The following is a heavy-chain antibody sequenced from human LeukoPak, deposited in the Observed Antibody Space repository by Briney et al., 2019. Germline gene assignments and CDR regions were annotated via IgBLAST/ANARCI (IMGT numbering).Heavy chain of an antibody. CDR1: GFTFSSYG. J-gene: IGHJ4*02. V-gene: IGHV3-74*01. CDR2: INSDGSST. Sequence: PGGSLRLSCAASGFTFSSYGMHWVRQAPGKGLVWVSRINSDGSSTSYADSVKGRFTISRDNAKNTLYLQMNSLRAEDTAVYYCATGTGYYYDRWGQGTLVTVAS. D-gene: IGHD3-9*01. CDR3: ATGTGYYYDR.